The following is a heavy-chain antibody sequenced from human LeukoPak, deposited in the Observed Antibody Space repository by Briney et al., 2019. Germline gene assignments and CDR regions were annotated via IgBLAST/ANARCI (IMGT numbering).Heavy chain of an antibody. D-gene: IGHD5-24*01. Sequence: ASVKVSCKPSGYIFTTYNLHWVRQAPGQGLEWMGWISTSTGDTEYARNLRGRVTMSTDASTGTAYMELRRLRSDDTAVYYCARSHNVYFDYWGQGTLLTV. J-gene: IGHJ4*02. CDR2: ISTSTGDT. CDR1: GYIFTTYN. CDR3: ARSHNVYFDY. V-gene: IGHV1-18*04.